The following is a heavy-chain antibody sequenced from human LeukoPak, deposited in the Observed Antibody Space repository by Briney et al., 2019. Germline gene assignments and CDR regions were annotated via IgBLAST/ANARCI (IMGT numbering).Heavy chain of an antibody. D-gene: IGHD3-9*01. CDR2: IRSKAYGGTT. J-gene: IGHJ4*02. V-gene: IGHV3-49*04. Sequence: GGSLRLSCAASGIAFSTYAMSWVRQAPGKGLEWVGFIRSKAYGGTTEYAASVKGRSTISRDDSKSIAYLQMNSLKTEDTAVYYCTRGRTYYDILRIDGDFDYWGQGTLVTVSS. CDR1: GIAFSTYA. CDR3: TRGRTYYDILRIDGDFDY.